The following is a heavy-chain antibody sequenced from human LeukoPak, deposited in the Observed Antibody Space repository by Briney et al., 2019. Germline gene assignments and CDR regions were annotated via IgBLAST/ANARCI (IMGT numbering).Heavy chain of an antibody. Sequence: GGSLRLSCAASGFTFSSYGMHWVRQAPGKGLEWVAVISYDGSNKYYADSVKGRFTISRDNSKNTLYLQMNSLRAEDTAVYCCAKGGGDGYRWGQGTLVTVSS. CDR1: GFTFSSYG. CDR3: AKGGGDGYR. D-gene: IGHD5-24*01. CDR2: ISYDGSNK. J-gene: IGHJ4*02. V-gene: IGHV3-30*18.